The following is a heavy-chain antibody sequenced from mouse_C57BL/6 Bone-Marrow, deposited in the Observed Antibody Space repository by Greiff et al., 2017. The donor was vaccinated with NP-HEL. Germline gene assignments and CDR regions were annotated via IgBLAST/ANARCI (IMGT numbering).Heavy chain of an antibody. CDR3: VRHEILRWYAMDY. D-gene: IGHD1-1*01. J-gene: IGHJ4*01. Sequence: EVQVVESGGGLVQPKGSLKLSCAASGFSFNTYAMNWVRQAPGKGLEWVARIRSKSNNYATYYADSVKDRFTISRDDSESMLYLQMNNLKTEDTAMYYCVRHEILRWYAMDYWGQGTSVTVSS. CDR1: GFSFNTYA. CDR2: IRSKSNNYAT. V-gene: IGHV10-1*01.